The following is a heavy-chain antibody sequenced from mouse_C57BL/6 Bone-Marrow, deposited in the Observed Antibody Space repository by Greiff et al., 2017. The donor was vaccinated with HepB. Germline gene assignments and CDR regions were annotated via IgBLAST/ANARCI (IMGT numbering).Heavy chain of an antibody. Sequence: QVQLQQPGAELVMPGASVKLSCKASGYTFTSYWMHWVKQRPGQGLEWIGEIDPSDSYTNYNQKFKGKSTLTVDKSSSTAYMQLSSLTSEDSAVYYCARRGNYDAMDYWGQGTSVTVSS. V-gene: IGHV1-69*01. D-gene: IGHD2-1*01. CDR1: GYTFTSYW. CDR2: IDPSDSYT. J-gene: IGHJ4*01. CDR3: ARRGNYDAMDY.